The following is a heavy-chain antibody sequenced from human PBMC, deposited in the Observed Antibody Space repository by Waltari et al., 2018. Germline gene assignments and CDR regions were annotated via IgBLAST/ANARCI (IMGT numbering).Heavy chain of an antibody. V-gene: IGHV1-69*01. D-gene: IGHD1-26*01. CDR1: VGTFSTYP. Sequence: QVQLVQSGAEVKKPGSSGKVPCTASVGTFSTYPISGVRQAPGQGIDWMGGIIPIFGTANYAQKFQGRVTITADESTSTAYMELSSLRSEDTAVYYCAREVGSYVSYFDYWGQGTLVTVSS. J-gene: IGHJ4*02. CDR2: IIPIFGTA. CDR3: AREVGSYVSYFDY.